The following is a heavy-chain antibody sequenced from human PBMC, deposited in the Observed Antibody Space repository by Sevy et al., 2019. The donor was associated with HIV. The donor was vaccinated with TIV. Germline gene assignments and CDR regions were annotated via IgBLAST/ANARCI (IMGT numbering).Heavy chain of an antibody. D-gene: IGHD6-19*01. Sequence: GGSLRLSCAASGFTFSSYSMNWVRQAPGKGLEWVSSISSSSSYIYYADSVKGRFTISRVNAKNSLYLQMNSLRAEDTAVYYCARDLALAGFDYWGQGTLVTVSS. CDR2: ISSSSSYI. V-gene: IGHV3-21*01. J-gene: IGHJ4*02. CDR3: ARDLALAGFDY. CDR1: GFTFSSYS.